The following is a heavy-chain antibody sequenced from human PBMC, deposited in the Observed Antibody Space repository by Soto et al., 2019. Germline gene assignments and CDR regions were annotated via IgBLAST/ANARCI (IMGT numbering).Heavy chain of an antibody. CDR3: ARVYCSTTTCHVQAFDS. V-gene: IGHV3-48*03. Sequence: EVQLVESGGGLAQPGGSVRLSCAASGFTFSSYEMNWVRQAPRKTLEWVSYISSAGDNSYYADSVKSRFTISRDNAKNSLYLQMNSLRVEDTAVYYCARVYCSTTTCHVQAFDSWGQGTLVTVSS. D-gene: IGHD2-2*01. J-gene: IGHJ4*02. CDR1: GFTFSSYE. CDR2: ISSAGDNS.